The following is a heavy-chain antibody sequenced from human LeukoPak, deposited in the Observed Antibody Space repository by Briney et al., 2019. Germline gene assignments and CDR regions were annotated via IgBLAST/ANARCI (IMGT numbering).Heavy chain of an antibody. CDR2: MSGSGGST. D-gene: IGHD6-25*01. V-gene: IGHV3-53*01. J-gene: IGHJ4*02. Sequence: SGGSLRLSCAASGFTVSSNYMSWVRQAPGKGLEWVSTMSGSGGSTYYADSVKGRFTASRDNAKNSVYLQMDSLRVDDTAVYYCAKAGGYALDSWGQGTLVTVSS. CDR1: GFTVSSNY. CDR3: AKAGGYALDS.